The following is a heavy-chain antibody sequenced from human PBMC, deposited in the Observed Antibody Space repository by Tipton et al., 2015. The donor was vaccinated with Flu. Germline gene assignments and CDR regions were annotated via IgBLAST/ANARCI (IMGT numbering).Heavy chain of an antibody. J-gene: IGHJ4*02. CDR3: ARLLSLSGYLLYFDY. CDR2: IYYSGST. CDR1: GGSISSSSYY. Sequence: GLVKPSETLSLTCTVSGGSISSSSYYWGWIRQPPGKGLEWIGSIYYSGSTYYNPSLKSRVTISVDTSKNQFSLKLSSVTAADTAVYYCARLLSLSGYLLYFDYWGQGTLVTVSS. D-gene: IGHD3-22*01. V-gene: IGHV4-39*01.